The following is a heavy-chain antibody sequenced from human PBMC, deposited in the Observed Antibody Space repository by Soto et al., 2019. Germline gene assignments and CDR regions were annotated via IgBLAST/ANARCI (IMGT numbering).Heavy chain of an antibody. J-gene: IGHJ4*02. D-gene: IGHD2-15*01. CDR3: ANDLKIVVVGAAYRGGKDY. V-gene: IGHV3-23*01. CDR2: ISGSGGST. CDR1: GFTFSSYA. Sequence: EVQLLESGGGLVQPGGSLRLSCAASGFTFSSYAMSWVRQAPGKGLEWVSAISGSGGSTYYADSVKGRFTISRDNSKNTLYLQMNRRRAEATAVYYCANDLKIVVVGAAYRGGKDYWGQGTLVTVSS.